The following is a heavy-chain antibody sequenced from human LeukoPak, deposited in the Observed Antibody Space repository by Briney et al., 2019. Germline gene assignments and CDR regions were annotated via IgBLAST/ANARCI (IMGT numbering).Heavy chain of an antibody. Sequence: SETLCLTCAVYGGSFSGYYWSWIRQPPGKGLEWIGEINHSGSTNYNPSLKSRVTISVDTSKNQFSLKLSSVTAADTAVYYCARGRRSYSSSWKFDYWGKGALLTVSS. CDR3: ARGRRSYSSSWKFDY. D-gene: IGHD6-13*01. CDR2: INHSGST. V-gene: IGHV4-34*01. CDR1: GGSFSGYY. J-gene: IGHJ4*02.